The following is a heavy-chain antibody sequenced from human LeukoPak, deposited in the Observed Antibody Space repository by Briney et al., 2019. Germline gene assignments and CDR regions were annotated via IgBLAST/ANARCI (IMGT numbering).Heavy chain of an antibody. Sequence: TGGSLRLSCAASGFTFSSYSMNWVRQAPGKGLEWVSSISSSSSYIYYADSVKGRFTISRDNAKNSVYLEMNSLRAEDTAVYYCARDPYSGGYGSYYYYYMDVWGKGTTVTVSS. CDR3: ARDPYSGGYGSYYYYYMDV. CDR2: ISSSSSYI. V-gene: IGHV3-21*01. CDR1: GFTFSSYS. J-gene: IGHJ6*03. D-gene: IGHD1-26*01.